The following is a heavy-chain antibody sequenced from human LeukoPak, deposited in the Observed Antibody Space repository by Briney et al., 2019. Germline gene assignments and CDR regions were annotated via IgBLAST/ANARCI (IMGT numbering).Heavy chain of an antibody. D-gene: IGHD4-17*01. Sequence: GGSLRLSCAASGFTFSSYAMHWVRQAPGKGLEWVSGISWNSGSIGYADSVKGRFTISRDNAKNSLFLQMNSLRAEDTALYYCTKDKPTDNYGMDVWGQGTTVTVSS. CDR2: ISWNSGSI. J-gene: IGHJ6*02. CDR3: TKDKPTDNYGMDV. V-gene: IGHV3-9*01. CDR1: GFTFSSYA.